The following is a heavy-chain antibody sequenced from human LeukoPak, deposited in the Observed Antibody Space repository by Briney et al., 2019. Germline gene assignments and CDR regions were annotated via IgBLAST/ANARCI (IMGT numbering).Heavy chain of an antibody. D-gene: IGHD3-10*01. J-gene: IGHJ3*02. CDR3: ARVSLINQYAFDI. CDR1: GFTVSSNY. V-gene: IGHV3-66*01. CDR2: IYSGGST. Sequence: GGSLRLSCAASGFTVSSNYMSWVRQAPGKGLEWVSVIYSGGSTYYADSVKGRFTISRVNSKNTLYLQMNSLRAEDTAVYNCARVSLINQYAFDIWGQGTMVTVSS.